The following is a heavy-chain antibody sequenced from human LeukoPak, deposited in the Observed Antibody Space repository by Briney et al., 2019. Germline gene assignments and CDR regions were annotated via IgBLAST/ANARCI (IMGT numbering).Heavy chain of an antibody. D-gene: IGHD6-13*01. CDR2: INTDGSST. Sequence: GGSLRLSCAASGFTFRSYWMHWVRQAPGKGLVWVSQINTDGSSTSYADSVKGRFTISKDNAKNTLYLQVNSLRDEDTAVYYCARDRGIATWYFDLWGRGTLVTVSS. CDR1: GFTFRSYW. CDR3: ARDRGIATWYFDL. J-gene: IGHJ2*01. V-gene: IGHV3-74*01.